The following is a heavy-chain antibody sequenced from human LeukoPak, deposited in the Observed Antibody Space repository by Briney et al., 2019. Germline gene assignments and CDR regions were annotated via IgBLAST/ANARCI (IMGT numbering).Heavy chain of an antibody. CDR1: GFSFSSYG. D-gene: IGHD5-18*01. V-gene: IGHV3-33*06. J-gene: IGHJ4*02. CDR3: AKDGLSGYSYGFPDY. Sequence: GGSLRLSCAASGFSFSSYGMHWVRQAPGKGLEWVAVIWYDGSNKYYADSVKGGFTISRDNSKNTLYLQMNSLRAEDTAVYYCAKDGLSGYSYGFPDYWGQGTLVTVSS. CDR2: IWYDGSNK.